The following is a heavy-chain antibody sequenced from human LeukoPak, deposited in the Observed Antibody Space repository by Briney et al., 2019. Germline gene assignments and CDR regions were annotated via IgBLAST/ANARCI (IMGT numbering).Heavy chain of an antibody. Sequence: NPGGSLRLSCAASGFTFSSYSMNWVRQAPGKGLEWVSSINSSSSYIYYADSVKGRFTISRDNAKNSLYLQMNSLRAEDTAVYYCARDFGDYGMDVWGQGTTVTVSS. V-gene: IGHV3-21*01. CDR2: INSSSSYI. D-gene: IGHD3-10*01. J-gene: IGHJ6*02. CDR1: GFTFSSYS. CDR3: ARDFGDYGMDV.